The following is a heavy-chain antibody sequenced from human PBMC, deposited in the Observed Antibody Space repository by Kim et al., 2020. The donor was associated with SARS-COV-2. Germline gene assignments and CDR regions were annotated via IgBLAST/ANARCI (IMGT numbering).Heavy chain of an antibody. CDR1: GFTFTNAW. D-gene: IGHD3-16*01. J-gene: IGHJ6*02. CDR2: IRSKDDGVTT. Sequence: GGSLRLSCAASGFTFTNAWMTWVRQAPGKGLEWVAHIRSKDDGVTTDYATPVKGRFTISRDDSTSTLYLQMNSLRAEDTAVYYCTTDPRGFSYGYYYGMDGWGQGTTVTVSS. V-gene: IGHV3-15*05. CDR3: TTDPRGFSYGYYYGMDG.